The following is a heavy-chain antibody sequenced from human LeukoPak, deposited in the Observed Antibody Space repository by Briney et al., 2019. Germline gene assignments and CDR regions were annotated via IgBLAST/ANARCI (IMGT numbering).Heavy chain of an antibody. CDR1: GFTFSSYT. J-gene: IGHJ6*01. CDR2: ISSSSSYI. CDR3: ARNPTPRYCSGGSCYTHYGMDG. V-gene: IGHV3-21*01. Sequence: GGSLRLSCAASGFTFSSYTMNWVRQAPGKGLEWVSSISSSSSYIYYADSEKGRLTISRDNAKNSLYLQMNSLRAEDTALYYWARNPTPRYCSGGSCYTHYGMDGWGQGTTVTVSS. D-gene: IGHD2-15*01.